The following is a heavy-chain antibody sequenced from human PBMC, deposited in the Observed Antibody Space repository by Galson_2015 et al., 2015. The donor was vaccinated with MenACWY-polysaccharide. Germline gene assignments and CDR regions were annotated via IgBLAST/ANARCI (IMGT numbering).Heavy chain of an antibody. Sequence: LSLTCTVSGASVSSTTDYWSWLRRPPGKGLEWIGFMSSNGGANRNPSLKSRVTISIDTSKNQFSLRLNSVTAADTAMYYCAREPTYSGSFGWFDSWGQGTLVTVSP. CDR2: MSSNGGA. J-gene: IGHJ5*01. V-gene: IGHV4-61*01. CDR3: AREPTYSGSFGWFDS. CDR1: GASVSSTTDY. D-gene: IGHD1-26*01.